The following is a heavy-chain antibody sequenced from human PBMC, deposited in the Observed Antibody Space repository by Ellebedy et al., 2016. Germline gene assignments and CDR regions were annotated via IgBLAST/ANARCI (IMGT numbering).Heavy chain of an antibody. CDR2: ISSASSPV. J-gene: IGHJ2*01. Sequence: GGSLRLSCAASGFTFSTYSINWLRQAPGRGLEWISYISSASSPVYYADSVKGRFTISRDDAKNSLYLQMNSLRAEDTAVYYCARDASPVTTFWYFDLWGRGTLVTVSA. V-gene: IGHV3-48*04. D-gene: IGHD4-17*01. CDR3: ARDASPVTTFWYFDL. CDR1: GFTFSTYS.